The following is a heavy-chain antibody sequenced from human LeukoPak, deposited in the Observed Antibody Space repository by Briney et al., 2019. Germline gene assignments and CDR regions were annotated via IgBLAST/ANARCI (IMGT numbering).Heavy chain of an antibody. CDR3: ARDDDTSGHYSLFEY. V-gene: IGHV3-33*01. Sequence: TGGSLRLSCAASGFTLSNHGMHWVRQAPGKGLEWVAVFWAHGRSQYYADSVKGRFTISRDTLQMNSLRVEDTAVYYRARDDDTSGHYSLFEYWGQGTRVTVAS. CDR2: FWAHGRSQ. D-gene: IGHD3-22*01. CDR1: GFTLSNHG. J-gene: IGHJ4*02.